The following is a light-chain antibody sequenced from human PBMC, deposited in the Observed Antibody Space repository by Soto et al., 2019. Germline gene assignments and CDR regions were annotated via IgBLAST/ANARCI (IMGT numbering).Light chain of an antibody. Sequence: EIVLTQSPGTLSLSPGERATLSCRASQSVSSSYLAWYQQKPGQAPRLLIYGASSRATGIPDRFSGSGSGTDFTLPTSRGEPKVFEVYYVQRYGGSPVFTFAPGTKVDIK. CDR1: QSVSSSY. V-gene: IGKV3-20*01. J-gene: IGKJ3*01. CDR3: QRYGGSPVFT. CDR2: GAS.